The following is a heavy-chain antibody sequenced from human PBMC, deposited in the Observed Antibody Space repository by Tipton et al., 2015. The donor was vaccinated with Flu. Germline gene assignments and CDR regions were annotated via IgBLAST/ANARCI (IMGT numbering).Heavy chain of an antibody. CDR1: GGSISSYY. V-gene: IGHV4-59*01. Sequence: GLVKPSETLSLTCTVSGGSISSYYWAWIRQSPGKGLEWIGYIYYSGITKYNPSLRSRVTMSLDTSKNHFSLNLSSVTAADTAIYYCVRDNSVFPQQFTYWGQGTLVTVSS. D-gene: IGHD2-2*01. CDR3: VRDNSVFPQQFTY. J-gene: IGHJ4*02. CDR2: IYYSGIT.